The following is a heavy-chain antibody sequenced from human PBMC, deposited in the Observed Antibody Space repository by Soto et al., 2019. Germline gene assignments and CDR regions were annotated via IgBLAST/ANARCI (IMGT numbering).Heavy chain of an antibody. CDR2: ISYDGSLQ. D-gene: IGHD5-18*01. CDR3: VSDRGYGHASVPYS. Sequence: QAQLVESGGGVVQPGRSLRLSCAASGFAFSSYGTRWVRQAPGTGLEWVAVISYDGSLQHYADSVKGRFTISRDNSKNMVLLQMSSLRAEDTAVYYCVSDRGYGHASVPYSWGQGTLVSVSS. CDR1: GFAFSSYG. V-gene: IGHV3-30*03. J-gene: IGHJ4*02.